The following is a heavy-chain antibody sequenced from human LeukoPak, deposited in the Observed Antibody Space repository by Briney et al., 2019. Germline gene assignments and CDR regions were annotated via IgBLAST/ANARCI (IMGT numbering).Heavy chain of an antibody. CDR3: ARIGIQLWFDY. D-gene: IGHD5-18*01. CDR1: GDSISSSNW. Sequence: SGTLSLTCAVSGDSISSSNWWTWVRQPPGKGLEWIGEIYHSGSTYYNPSLKSRVTISVDTSKNQSSLKLSSVTAADTAVYYCARIGIQLWFDYWGQGTLVTVSS. CDR2: IYHSGST. J-gene: IGHJ4*02. V-gene: IGHV4-4*02.